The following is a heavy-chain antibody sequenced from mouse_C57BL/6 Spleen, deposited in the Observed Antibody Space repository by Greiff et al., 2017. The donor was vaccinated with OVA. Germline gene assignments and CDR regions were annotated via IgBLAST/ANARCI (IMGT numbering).Heavy chain of an antibody. CDR1: GYTFTDYN. D-gene: IGHD1-1*01. Sequence: EVQLQQSGPELVKPGASVKIPCKASGYTFTDYNMDWVKQSHGKSLEWIGDINPNNGGTIYNQKFKGKATLTVDKSSSTAYMELRSLTSEDTAVYYCARGPIYYYGSSYVNWYFDVWGTGTTVTVSS. J-gene: IGHJ1*03. CDR2: INPNNGGT. CDR3: ARGPIYYYGSSYVNWYFDV. V-gene: IGHV1-18*01.